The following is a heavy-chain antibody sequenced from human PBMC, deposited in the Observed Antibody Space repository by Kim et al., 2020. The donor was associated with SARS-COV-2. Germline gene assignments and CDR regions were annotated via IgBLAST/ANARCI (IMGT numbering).Heavy chain of an antibody. CDR2: IYYSGST. CDR1: GGSISSSSYY. D-gene: IGHD4-17*01. V-gene: IGHV4-39*01. Sequence: SETLSLTCTVSGGSISSSSYYWGWIRQPPGKGLEWIGSIYYSGSTYYNPSLKSRVTISVDTSKNQFSLKLSSVTAADTAVYYCARHYGGNSEGYYYYYGMDVWGQGTTVTVSS. CDR3: ARHYGGNSEGYYYYYGMDV. J-gene: IGHJ6*02.